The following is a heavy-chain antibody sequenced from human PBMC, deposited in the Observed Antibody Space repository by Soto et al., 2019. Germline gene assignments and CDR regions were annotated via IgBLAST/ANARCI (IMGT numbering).Heavy chain of an antibody. Sequence: QITLKESGPTLVKPTQTLTLTCTFSGFSLSTSGVGVGWIRQPPGKALEWLALIYWDDDKRYSPSLKSRLTITKDTSKNHVVLTMTNMDPVDTATYYCARQTTGTTFSFYFDYWGQGTLVTVSS. CDR2: IYWDDDK. J-gene: IGHJ4*02. V-gene: IGHV2-5*02. D-gene: IGHD1-1*01. CDR1: GFSLSTSGVG. CDR3: ARQTTGTTFSFYFDY.